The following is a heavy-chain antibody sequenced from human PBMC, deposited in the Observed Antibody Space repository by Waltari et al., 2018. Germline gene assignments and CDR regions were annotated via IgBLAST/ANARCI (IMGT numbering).Heavy chain of an antibody. CDR1: GGTFSRYP. J-gene: IGHJ4*02. Sequence: QVQLVQSGAEVKKPGSSVTVPCKASGGTFSRYPISWVRQAPGQGLEWMGRIIPILGIANYAQKFQGRVTITADKSTSTAYMELSSLRSEDTAVYYCARDPPSSSSYATRWGQGTLVTVSS. CDR3: ARDPPSSSSYATR. D-gene: IGHD6-6*01. CDR2: IIPILGIA. V-gene: IGHV1-69*04.